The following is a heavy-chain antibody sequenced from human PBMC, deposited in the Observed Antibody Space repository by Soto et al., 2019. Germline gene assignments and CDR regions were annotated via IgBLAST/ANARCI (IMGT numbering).Heavy chain of an antibody. Sequence: QVQLVQSGAEVKKPGSSVKVSCKASGGTFSSYAISWVRQAPGQGLEWMGGIIPIFGTANYAQKFQGRVTITADESTSTAYMELSSLRYEDTAGYYCARGREGGTLRYFDWGYWGQGTLVTVSS. D-gene: IGHD3-9*01. J-gene: IGHJ4*02. V-gene: IGHV1-69*01. CDR1: GGTFSSYA. CDR2: IIPIFGTA. CDR3: ARGREGGTLRYFDWGY.